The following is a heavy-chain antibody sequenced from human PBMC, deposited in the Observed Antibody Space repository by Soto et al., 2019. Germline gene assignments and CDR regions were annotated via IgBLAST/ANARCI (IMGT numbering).Heavy chain of an antibody. CDR2: IIPIFGTA. Sequence: SVKVSCKASGGTFSSYAISWVRQAPGQGLEWMGGIIPIFGTANYAQKFQGRVTITADESTSTAYMELSGLRSEDTAVYYCARRPYDVDMGPIYFDYWGQGTLVTVPQ. D-gene: IGHD5-12*01. J-gene: IGHJ4*02. CDR1: GGTFSSYA. CDR3: ARRPYDVDMGPIYFDY. V-gene: IGHV1-69*13.